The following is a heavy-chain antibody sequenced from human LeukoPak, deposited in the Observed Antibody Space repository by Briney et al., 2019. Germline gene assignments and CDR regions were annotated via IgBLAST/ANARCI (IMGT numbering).Heavy chain of an antibody. V-gene: IGHV1-69*06. CDR3: AGYGSGSYYPYYYYYYMGV. CDR1: GGTFSSYA. J-gene: IGHJ6*03. Sequence: GASVKVSCKASGGTFSSYAISWVRQAPGQGLEWMGGIIPIFGTANYAQKFQGRVTITADKSTSTAYMELSSLRSEDTAVYYCAGYGSGSYYPYYYYYYMGVWGKGTTVTISS. CDR2: IIPIFGTA. D-gene: IGHD3-10*01.